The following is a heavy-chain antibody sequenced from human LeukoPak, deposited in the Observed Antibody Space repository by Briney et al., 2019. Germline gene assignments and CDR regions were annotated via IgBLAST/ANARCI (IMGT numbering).Heavy chain of an antibody. J-gene: IGHJ4*02. CDR1: GGSISSYY. CDR2: IYYSGST. D-gene: IGHD6-19*01. V-gene: IGHV4-59*01. Sequence: SETLSLTCTVSGGSISSYYWSWIRQPPGKGLKWIGYIYYSGSTNYNPSLKSRVTISVDTSKNQFSLKLSSVTAADTAVYYCARGGSGWYPGGYYFDYWGQGTLVTVSS. CDR3: ARGGSGWYPGGYYFDY.